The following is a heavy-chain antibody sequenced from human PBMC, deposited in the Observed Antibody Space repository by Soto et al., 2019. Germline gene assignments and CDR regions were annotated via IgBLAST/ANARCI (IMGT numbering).Heavy chain of an antibody. CDR1: GFPFSTYT. D-gene: IGHD3-3*01. CDR3: AKDRQPDGFWPFDH. Sequence: EVHLVESGGGLVQPGGSLRLSCVGSGFPFSTYTMSWVRQAPGQGLEWLSGIYGGGDGISYADSVKGRFIISRDNSRSTLYLQINSLRSDDTAIYYCAKDRQPDGFWPFDHWGRGTLIVVSS. J-gene: IGHJ4*02. CDR2: IYGGGDGI. V-gene: IGHV3-23*04.